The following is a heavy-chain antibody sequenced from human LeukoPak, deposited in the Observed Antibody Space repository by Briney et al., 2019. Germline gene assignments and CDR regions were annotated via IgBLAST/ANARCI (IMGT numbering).Heavy chain of an antibody. V-gene: IGHV4-59*12. D-gene: IGHD3-10*01. Sequence: SETLSLTCTVSGGSTSSYYWSWIRQPPGKGLEWIGYIYYSGSTNYNPSLKSRVTISVDTSKNQFSLKLSSVTAADTAVYYCARGRRYYGSGSYLDYWGQGTLVTVSS. CDR1: GGSTSSYY. J-gene: IGHJ4*02. CDR2: IYYSGST. CDR3: ARGRRYYGSGSYLDY.